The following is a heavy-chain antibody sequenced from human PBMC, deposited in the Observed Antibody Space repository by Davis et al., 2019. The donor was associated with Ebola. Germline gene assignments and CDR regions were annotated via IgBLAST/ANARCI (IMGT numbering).Heavy chain of an antibody. CDR3: ATVADLYYFDY. Sequence: ASVKVSCKASGYTFTGYYMHWVRQAPGQGLEWMGIINPSGGSTSYAQKFQGRVTMTEDTSTDTAYMELSSLRSEDTAVYYCATVADLYYFDYWGQGTLVTVSS. CDR2: INPSGGST. CDR1: GYTFTGYY. V-gene: IGHV1-46*01. J-gene: IGHJ4*02.